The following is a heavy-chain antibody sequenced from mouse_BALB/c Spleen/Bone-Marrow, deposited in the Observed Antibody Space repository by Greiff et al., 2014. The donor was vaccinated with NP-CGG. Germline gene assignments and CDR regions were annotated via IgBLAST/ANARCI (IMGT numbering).Heavy chain of an antibody. D-gene: IGHD2-3*01. J-gene: IGHJ4*01. CDR3: ARSDGYRVMDY. CDR1: GYAFSSSW. CDR2: IYPGGGDI. V-gene: IGHV1-82*01. Sequence: QVQLKQSGPELVKPGASVKIPCKASGYAFSSSWVNWVKQRPGQGLEWIGRIYPGGGDINYNGKFKGKATLTAEKPSSTAYMQLSSLTSVDSAVYFCARSDGYRVMDYWGQGTSVTVPS.